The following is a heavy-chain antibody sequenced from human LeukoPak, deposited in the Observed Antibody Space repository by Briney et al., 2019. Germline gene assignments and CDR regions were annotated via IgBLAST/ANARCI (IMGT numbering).Heavy chain of an antibody. V-gene: IGHV3-9*01. Sequence: GGSLRLSCAASGFSFDDYAMHWVRQAPGKGLEWVSGISWNSGSIGYADSVKGRFTISRGSAKNSLYLQMNSLRAEDTALYYCTKTSGSYLWFYFDYWGQGTLVTVSS. CDR2: ISWNSGSI. CDR1: GFSFDDYA. CDR3: TKTSGSYLWFYFDY. D-gene: IGHD1-26*01. J-gene: IGHJ4*02.